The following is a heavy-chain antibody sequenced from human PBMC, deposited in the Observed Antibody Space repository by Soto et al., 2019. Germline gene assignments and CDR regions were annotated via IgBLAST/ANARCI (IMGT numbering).Heavy chain of an antibody. CDR3: ARDKRQLWLVRTYNWFDP. CDR1: GFTFSSYA. D-gene: IGHD5-18*01. Sequence: GGSLRLSCAASGFTFSSYAMNWVRQAPGKGLEWVSSISSSSSYIYYADSVKGRFTISRDNAKNSLYLQMNSLRAEDTAVYYCARDKRQLWLVRTYNWFDPWGQGTLVTVSS. V-gene: IGHV3-21*01. CDR2: ISSSSSYI. J-gene: IGHJ5*02.